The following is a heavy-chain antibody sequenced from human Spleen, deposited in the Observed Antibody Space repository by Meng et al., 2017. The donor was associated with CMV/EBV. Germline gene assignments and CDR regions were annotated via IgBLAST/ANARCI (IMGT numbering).Heavy chain of an antibody. CDR1: GFAFSTFG. J-gene: IGHJ5*02. CDR2: IQYDGSKK. V-gene: IGHV3-30*02. CDR3: AKMSLITGGGLDP. D-gene: IGHD1-20*01. Sequence: GESLKISCAASGFAFSTFGMHWVRQAPGRGLQWVAFIQYDGSKKDCADSVKGRFTISRDNSKNTLYLQMNSLRAEDTAVYYCAKMSLITGGGLDPWGQGTLVTVSS.